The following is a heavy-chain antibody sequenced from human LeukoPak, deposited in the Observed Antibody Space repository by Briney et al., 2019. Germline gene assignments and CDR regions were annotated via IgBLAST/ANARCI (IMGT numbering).Heavy chain of an antibody. CDR3: ARGGGYYGSGSYYKWDY. J-gene: IGHJ4*02. CDR1: GFTFSNYA. D-gene: IGHD3-10*01. Sequence: PGGSLRLSCAASGFTFSNYAMTWVRQAPGKGLEWVAVIWYDGSSKYYADSVKGRFTISSDNSKDTLYLQMNSLRAEDTAVYYCARGGGYYGSGSYYKWDYWGQGTLVTVSS. CDR2: IWYDGSSK. V-gene: IGHV3-33*08.